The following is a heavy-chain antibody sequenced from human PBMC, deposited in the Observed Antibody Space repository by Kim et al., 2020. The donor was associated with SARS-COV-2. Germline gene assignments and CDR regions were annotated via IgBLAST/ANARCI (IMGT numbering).Heavy chain of an antibody. J-gene: IGHJ5*01. CDR2: IYHSWST. V-gene: IGHV4-4*02. Sequence: SETLSLTCAVSGGSISSSNWWSWVRQPPGKGLEWIGEIYHSWSTNYNPSLKIRVTISVDKSKNQFSLKLSSVTSAVTAVYYCARRLQVAGTLYWFDSLGQGTLVTVSS. CDR3: ARRLQVAGTLYWFDS. CDR1: GGSISSSNW. D-gene: IGHD6-19*01.